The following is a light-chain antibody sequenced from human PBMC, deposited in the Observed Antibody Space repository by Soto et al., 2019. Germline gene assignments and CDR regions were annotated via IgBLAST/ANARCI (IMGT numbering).Light chain of an antibody. V-gene: IGLV2-14*01. CDR1: SSDVGGYNY. CDR3: SSFTGSSTQV. J-gene: IGLJ3*02. CDR2: EVN. Sequence: QSALTQPASVSGSPGQSITISCTGTSSDVGGYNYVSWYQQHPGRAPKLMIYEVNNRPSGVSNRFSGSKSGNTASLTISGLQAEDEADYYCSSFTGSSTQVLGGGTQLTVL.